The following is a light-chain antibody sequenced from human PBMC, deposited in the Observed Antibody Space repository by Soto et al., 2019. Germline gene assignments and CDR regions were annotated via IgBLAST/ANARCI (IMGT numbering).Light chain of an antibody. J-gene: IGLJ1*01. V-gene: IGLV1-40*01. CDR2: ANI. Sequence: QSVLTQPPSVSGAPGQRVTISCTGSSSNIGAGFDVHWYQQLPGTAPKLLIYANINRPAGVPDRFSGSKSGTSPSLAITGLRAEVEGDYYCHSYDRGPGGYVFGTGTSLTVL. CDR3: HSYDRGPGGYV. CDR1: SSNIGAGFD.